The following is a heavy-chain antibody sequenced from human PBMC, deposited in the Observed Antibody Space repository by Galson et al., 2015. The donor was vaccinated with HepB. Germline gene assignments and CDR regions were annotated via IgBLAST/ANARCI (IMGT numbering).Heavy chain of an antibody. CDR2: ISYDGSNK. D-gene: IGHD4-17*01. Sequence: SLRLSCAASGFTFSSYAMHWVRQAPGKGLEWVAVISYDGSNKYYADSVKGRFTISRDNSKNTLYLQMNSLRAEDTAVYYCARVRTTATSSNFDYWGQGTLVTVSS. CDR1: GFTFSSYA. CDR3: ARVRTTATSSNFDY. V-gene: IGHV3-30*04. J-gene: IGHJ4*02.